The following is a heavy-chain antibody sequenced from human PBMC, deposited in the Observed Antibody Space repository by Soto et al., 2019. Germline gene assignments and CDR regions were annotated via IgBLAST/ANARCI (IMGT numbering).Heavy chain of an antibody. J-gene: IGHJ1*01. Sequence: QVQLVQSGAEVKKPGASVKVSCKASGYTFTSYGISWVRQAPGQGLEWMGWISAYNGNTYYAQKLQARVTMTTDTSTSTADMELRSLRSDDTAVYYCAKGPRLNIAAAGRPGYFQHWAQGTLVTVSS. V-gene: IGHV1-18*01. CDR2: ISAYNGNT. D-gene: IGHD6-13*01. CDR1: GYTFTSYG. CDR3: AKGPRLNIAAAGRPGYFQH.